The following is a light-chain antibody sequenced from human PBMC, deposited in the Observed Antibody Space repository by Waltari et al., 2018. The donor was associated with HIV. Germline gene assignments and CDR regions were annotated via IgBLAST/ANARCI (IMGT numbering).Light chain of an antibody. Sequence: EIVLTQSPDFQSVTPKEKVTITCRASQSIGSSLHWYHQKPDQSPKLLIKYAAQSISWVPSRFSGSGSGTDFTLTINTLEPEDAAAYYCQQSNGFPITFGQGTRLEIK. CDR3: QQSNGFPIT. CDR2: YAA. J-gene: IGKJ5*01. CDR1: QSIGSS. V-gene: IGKV6D-21*02.